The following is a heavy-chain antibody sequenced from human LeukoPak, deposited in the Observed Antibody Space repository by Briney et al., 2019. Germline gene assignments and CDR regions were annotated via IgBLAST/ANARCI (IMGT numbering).Heavy chain of an antibody. CDR1: GGSISSYY. V-gene: IGHV4-4*07. CDR3: ARGIYCSSTSCYYYYYYMDV. Sequence: PSDTLSLTCTVWGGSISSYYWRWIRQPAGKGLEWIGRIYTSGSTNYNPSLKSRVTMSVDTTKNQFSLKLSSVTAADTAVYYCARGIYCSSTSCYYYYYYMDVWGKGTTVTVSS. J-gene: IGHJ6*03. D-gene: IGHD2-2*01. CDR2: IYTSGST.